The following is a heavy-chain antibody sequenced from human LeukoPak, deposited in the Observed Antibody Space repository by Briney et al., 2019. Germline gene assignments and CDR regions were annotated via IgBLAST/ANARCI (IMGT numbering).Heavy chain of an antibody. D-gene: IGHD3-10*01. CDR1: GFTFSSYA. CDR2: ISGSGGST. CDR3: AKKVPGMVRGVITTPFFDY. J-gene: IGHJ4*02. Sequence: PGGSLRLSCAASGFTFSSYAMSWVRQAPGKGLEWVSAISGSGGSTYYADSVKGRFTISRDNSKNTLYLQMNSLRAEDTAVYYCAKKVPGMVRGVITTPFFDYWGQGTLVTVSS. V-gene: IGHV3-23*01.